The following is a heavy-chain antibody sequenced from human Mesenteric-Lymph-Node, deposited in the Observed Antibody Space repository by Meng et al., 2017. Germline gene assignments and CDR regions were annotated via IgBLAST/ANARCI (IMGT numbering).Heavy chain of an antibody. CDR3: ARRVHDGSGHHYFDY. V-gene: IGHV4-39*01. CDR1: GGSTTSTSYY. CDR2: IGYSGTI. Sequence: LKLRAPGPGLVKPPWPLSLTCTVSGGSTTSTSYYWDWIRQSPAKGLEWIGTIGYSGTIVYNPSLSSRVTMTLDTSKNQFSLKLSSVTAPDTAVYYCARRVHDGSGHHYFDYWGQGTLVTVSS. J-gene: IGHJ4*02. D-gene: IGHD3-22*01.